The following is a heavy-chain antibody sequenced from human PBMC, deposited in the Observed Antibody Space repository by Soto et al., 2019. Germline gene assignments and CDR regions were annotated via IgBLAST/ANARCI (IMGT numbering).Heavy chain of an antibody. V-gene: IGHV1-2*02. D-gene: IGHD2-8*02. CDR1: GYSFTGYY. CDR2: INPDSGAT. Sequence: HEPLVQSGAEVKRPGASLKVSCKASGYSFTGYYLHWVRQAPGQGLEWMGWINPDSGATNYAQNFQGRVTMTSDTSISTASMDLTSLTSYDTAVYYCARGDYGTGGYPFPYFDYWGQGTLVIVSS. J-gene: IGHJ4*02. CDR3: ARGDYGTGGYPFPYFDY.